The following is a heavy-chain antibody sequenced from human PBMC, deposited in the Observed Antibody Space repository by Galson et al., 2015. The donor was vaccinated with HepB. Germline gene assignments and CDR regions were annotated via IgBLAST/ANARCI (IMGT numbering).Heavy chain of an antibody. CDR3: ARDLLLDWNPRHHAFDI. CDR1: GFTVSSNY. Sequence: SLRLSRAASGFTVSSNYMSWVRQAPGKGLEWVSVIYSGGSTYYADSVKGRFTISRDNSKNTLYLQMNSLRAEDTAVYYCARDLLLDWNPRHHAFDIWGQGTMVTVSS. D-gene: IGHD3/OR15-3a*01. J-gene: IGHJ3*02. V-gene: IGHV3-53*01. CDR2: IYSGGST.